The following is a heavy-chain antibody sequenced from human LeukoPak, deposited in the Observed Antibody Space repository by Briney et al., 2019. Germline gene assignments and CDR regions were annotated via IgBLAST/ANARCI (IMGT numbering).Heavy chain of an antibody. V-gene: IGHV4-59*08. CDR3: ARHRDYGSGWFGFDY. Sequence: PSETLSLTCTVSGGSISGYYWSWIRQPPGKGLEWIACIYYSGSNNHNPSLKSRVTISVDTSKNQFSLKLSSVTATDTAVYYCARHRDYGSGWFGFDYWGQGALVTVSS. J-gene: IGHJ4*02. D-gene: IGHD6-19*01. CDR1: GGSISGYY. CDR2: IYYSGSN.